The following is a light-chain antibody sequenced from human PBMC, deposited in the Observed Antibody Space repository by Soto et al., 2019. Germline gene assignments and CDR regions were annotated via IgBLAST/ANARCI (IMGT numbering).Light chain of an antibody. CDR1: SSDVGAYNY. Sequence: QSVLTQPASVSGSPGQSITISCTGTSSDVGAYNYVSWYQQHPSKAPKLLIYEVSNRPSGVSNRFSGSKSGNTASLTISGLQAVDEADYYCTSYTTSSTVAFGGGTQLTVL. V-gene: IGLV2-14*01. J-gene: IGLJ2*01. CDR2: EVS. CDR3: TSYTTSSTVA.